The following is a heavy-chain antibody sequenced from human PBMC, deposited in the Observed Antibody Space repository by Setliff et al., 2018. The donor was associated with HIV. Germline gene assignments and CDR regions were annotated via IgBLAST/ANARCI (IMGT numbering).Heavy chain of an antibody. V-gene: IGHV1-18*01. J-gene: IGHJ4*02. Sequence: GASVKVSCKASGYSFTNSDVSWVRLAPGQGLEWMGWISPDSGRTNYAQKFQGRVTMTTDTSTSTAYMELSSLRSEDTAVYYCAREGRGSYYFDYWGQGTLVTVSS. CDR1: GYSFTNSD. CDR2: ISPDSGRT. CDR3: AREGRGSYYFDY. D-gene: IGHD1-26*01.